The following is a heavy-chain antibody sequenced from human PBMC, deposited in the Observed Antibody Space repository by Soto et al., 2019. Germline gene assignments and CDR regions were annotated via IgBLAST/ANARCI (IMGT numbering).Heavy chain of an antibody. D-gene: IGHD3-3*01. CDR2: IFSNDEK. J-gene: IGHJ5*02. V-gene: IGHV2-26*01. Sequence: WLAHIFSNDEKSYSTSLKSRLTISKDTSKSQVVLTMTNMDPVDTATYYCARQVQRDVLRFLRSTNWFDPWGQGTLVTVSS. CDR3: ARQVQRDVLRFLRSTNWFDP.